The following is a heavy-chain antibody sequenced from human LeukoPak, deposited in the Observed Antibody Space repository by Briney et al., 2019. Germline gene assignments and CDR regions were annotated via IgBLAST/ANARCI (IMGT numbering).Heavy chain of an antibody. D-gene: IGHD5-18*01. Sequence: GGSLRLSCAASGFTFSDYYMSWIRQAPGKGLEWVSYISSSSSYTNYADSVKGRFTISRDNAKNSLYLQMNSLRAEDTAVYYCARDYGGGGDTAVATNFDYWGQGTLVTVSS. CDR1: GFTFSDYY. CDR3: ARDYGGGGDTAVATNFDY. J-gene: IGHJ4*02. V-gene: IGHV3-11*06. CDR2: ISSSSSYT.